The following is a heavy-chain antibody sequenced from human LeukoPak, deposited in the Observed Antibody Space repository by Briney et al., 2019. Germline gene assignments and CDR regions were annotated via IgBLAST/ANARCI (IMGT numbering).Heavy chain of an antibody. J-gene: IGHJ5*02. CDR3: ARHPKGKAGGLWRTAPRSNWFDP. Sequence: SETLSLTCAVYGGSFSGYYWGWIRQPPGKWLEWIGEINHSGSTNYNPSLKSRVTISVDTSKNQFSLKLSSVTAADTAVYYCARHPKGKAGGLWRTAPRSNWFDPWGQGTLVTVSS. D-gene: IGHD2-21*01. CDR1: GGSFSGYY. V-gene: IGHV4-34*01. CDR2: INHSGST.